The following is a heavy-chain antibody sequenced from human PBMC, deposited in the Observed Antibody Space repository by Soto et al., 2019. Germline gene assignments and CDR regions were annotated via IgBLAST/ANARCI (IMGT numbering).Heavy chain of an antibody. Sequence: WETLTLTCAAYGGSFSGYYWSWIRQPPGKGLEWIGEISQSGSTNYNPSLKSRVTISVFTSKSQFSLKLSSVTAADTAVYYCARCRRGYDVWSGPIADYYYYGMDVWGQGTTVTVSS. CDR3: ARCRRGYDVWSGPIADYYYYGMDV. V-gene: IGHV4-34*01. J-gene: IGHJ6*02. CDR2: ISQSGST. CDR1: GGSFSGYY. D-gene: IGHD3-3*01.